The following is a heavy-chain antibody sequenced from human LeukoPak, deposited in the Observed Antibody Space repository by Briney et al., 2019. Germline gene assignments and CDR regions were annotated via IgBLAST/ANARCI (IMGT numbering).Heavy chain of an antibody. Sequence: GASVKVSCKASGYTFTSYAMHWVRQAPGQRLEWMGWINAGNGNTKYSQKFQGRVTITRDTSASTAYMELSSLRSEDTAVYYCARDHWNDILTGYPLVDYWGQGTLVTVSS. D-gene: IGHD3-9*01. CDR3: ARDHWNDILTGYPLVDY. J-gene: IGHJ4*02. CDR1: GYTFTSYA. V-gene: IGHV1-3*01. CDR2: INAGNGNT.